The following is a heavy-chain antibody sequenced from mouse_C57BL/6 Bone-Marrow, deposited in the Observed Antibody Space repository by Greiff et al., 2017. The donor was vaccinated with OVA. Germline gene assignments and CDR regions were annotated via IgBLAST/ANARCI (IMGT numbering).Heavy chain of an antibody. CDR2: IDPENGDT. Sequence: DVKLVESGAELVRPGASVKLSCTASGFNIKDDYMHWVKQRPEQGLEWIGWIDPENGDTEYASKFQGKATITADTSSNTAYLQLSSLTSEDTAVYYCTTDYYGSSLDYWGQGTTLTVSS. CDR3: TTDYYGSSLDY. CDR1: GFNIKDDY. D-gene: IGHD1-1*01. J-gene: IGHJ2*01. V-gene: IGHV14-4*01.